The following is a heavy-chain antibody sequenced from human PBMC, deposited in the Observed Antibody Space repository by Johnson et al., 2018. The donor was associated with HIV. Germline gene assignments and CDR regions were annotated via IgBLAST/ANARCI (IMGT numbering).Heavy chain of an antibody. D-gene: IGHD1-20*01. Sequence: QMQLVESGGGVVQPGRSLRLSCAASGFTFSSYGMHWVRQAPGKGLEWVAVIWYDGSNKYYADSVKGRFTISRDNSKNTLYLQMNSLRAEDTAVYYCAKGGYNWKFDGFDIWGQGTMVTVSS. V-gene: IGHV3-33*06. J-gene: IGHJ3*02. CDR1: GFTFSSYG. CDR2: IWYDGSNK. CDR3: AKGGYNWKFDGFDI.